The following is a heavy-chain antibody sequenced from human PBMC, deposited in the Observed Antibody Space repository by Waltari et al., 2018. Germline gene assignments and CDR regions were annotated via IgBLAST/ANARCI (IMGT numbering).Heavy chain of an antibody. CDR1: GFTFSSYS. J-gene: IGHJ4*02. CDR3: TRRRGSYYFDY. V-gene: IGHV3-49*04. CDR2: IRSKAYGGTT. D-gene: IGHD1-26*01. Sequence: EVQLVESGGGLVKPGGSLRLSCAASGFTFSSYSMNWVRQAPGKGLEWVGFIRSKAYGGTTEYAASVKGRFTISRDDSKSIAYLQMNSLKTEDTAVYYCTRRRGSYYFDYWGQGTLVTVSS.